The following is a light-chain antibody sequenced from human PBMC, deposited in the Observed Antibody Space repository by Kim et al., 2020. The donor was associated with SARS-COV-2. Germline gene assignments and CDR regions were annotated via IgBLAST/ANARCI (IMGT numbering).Light chain of an antibody. CDR1: QDIKSY. Sequence: SASVRHRLPHAWRARQDIKSYFHWYQQKPGKAPNLLLYDASSLETGLPTRFSGSGSGADLTFTISSLQPEDIATYYCQQYYNLPLTFGGGTKVEI. V-gene: IGKV1-33*01. J-gene: IGKJ4*01. CDR2: DAS. CDR3: QQYYNLPLT.